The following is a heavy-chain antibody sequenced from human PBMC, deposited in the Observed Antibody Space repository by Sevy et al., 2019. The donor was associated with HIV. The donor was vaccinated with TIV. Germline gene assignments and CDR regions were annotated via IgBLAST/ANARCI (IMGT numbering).Heavy chain of an antibody. J-gene: IGHJ4*01. CDR1: GFTFDDYA. V-gene: IGHV3-9*01. CDR3: ARDRDDGYCTNGVCFNFDN. D-gene: IGHD2-8*01. CDR2: ISWNSASI. Sequence: GGSLRLSCAASGFTFDDYAMHWVRQAPGKGLEWVSGISWNSASIDYADSVKRRFTISRDNAKNSLYLQMKSLRADDTALYYCARDRDDGYCTNGVCFNFDNWGQGTLVTVSS.